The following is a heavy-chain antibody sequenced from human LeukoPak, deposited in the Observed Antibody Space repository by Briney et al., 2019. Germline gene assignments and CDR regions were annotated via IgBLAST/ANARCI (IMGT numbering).Heavy chain of an antibody. Sequence: PSETLSLTCTVSDDSITMYYWTWIRQPPGKGLEWIGYVDHTGSTKFNPSLNGRVSIPRDTSNNFFSLKLSSVTAADTAVYYCASLPWGVRGVIIQDFHYWGQGTLVTVSS. CDR1: DDSITMYY. CDR2: VDHTGST. CDR3: ASLPWGVRGVIIQDFHY. J-gene: IGHJ4*02. D-gene: IGHD3-10*01. V-gene: IGHV4-59*12.